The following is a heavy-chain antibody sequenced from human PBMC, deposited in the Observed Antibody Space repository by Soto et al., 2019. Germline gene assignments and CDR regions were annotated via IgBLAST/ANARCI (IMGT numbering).Heavy chain of an antibody. CDR2: INHSGST. J-gene: IGHJ6*02. CDR3: ARGKYSSGYPSWGMDV. CDR1: GGSFSGYY. V-gene: IGHV4-34*01. Sequence: SETLSLTCAVYGGSFSGYYWSWIRQPPGKGLEWIGEINHSGSTNYNPSLKSRVTISVDTSKNQFSLKLSSVTAADTAVYYCARGKYSSGYPSWGMDVWGQGTTVTVSS. D-gene: IGHD6-19*01.